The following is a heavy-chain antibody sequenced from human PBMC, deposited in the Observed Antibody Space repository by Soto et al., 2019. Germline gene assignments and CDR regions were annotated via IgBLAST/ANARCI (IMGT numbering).Heavy chain of an antibody. D-gene: IGHD2-2*02. J-gene: IGHJ5*02. CDR2: IIPIFGTA. Sequence: QVQLVQSGAEVKKPGSSVKVSCKASGGTFSSYAISWVRQAPGQGLEWMGGIIPIFGTANYAQKFQGRVTITADESTSTAYMELSSLRSEDTAVYYCARESGGSRYCSNTSCYTVGWFDPWGQGTLVTVSS. CDR1: GGTFSSYA. CDR3: ARESGGSRYCSNTSCYTVGWFDP. V-gene: IGHV1-69*01.